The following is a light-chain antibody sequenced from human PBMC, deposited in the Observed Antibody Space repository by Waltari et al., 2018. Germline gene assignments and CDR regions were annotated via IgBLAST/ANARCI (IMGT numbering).Light chain of an antibody. CDR1: QSVTTL. CDR2: DAS. V-gene: IGKV3-11*01. J-gene: IGKJ3*01. CDR3: QQRSSWGFT. Sequence: EIVLTQSPATVSLSPGESATLSCRASQSVTTLLAWYQQRPGQAPRLLIYDASNRAPGIPARFSGSGFGTGFTRTISNLDPEDSAIYYCQQRSSWGFTFGPGTKVEIK.